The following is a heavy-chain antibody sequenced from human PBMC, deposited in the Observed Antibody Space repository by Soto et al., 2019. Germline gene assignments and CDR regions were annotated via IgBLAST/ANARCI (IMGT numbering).Heavy chain of an antibody. V-gene: IGHV3-23*01. CDR3: SKLPLVLDLGVDY. CDR2: ISGSGDNT. J-gene: IGHJ4*01. D-gene: IGHD1-1*01. Sequence: EVHLLDSGGGLVQPGGCLRPSCAASGLTFSNYVMSWVLQAPWKGVEWVSSISGSGDNTYYADSVKGRFPISRDKSKNPLFLQMNTLRAEDTAVYYCSKLPLVLDLGVDYWGHGTLGTVCS. CDR1: GLTFSNYV.